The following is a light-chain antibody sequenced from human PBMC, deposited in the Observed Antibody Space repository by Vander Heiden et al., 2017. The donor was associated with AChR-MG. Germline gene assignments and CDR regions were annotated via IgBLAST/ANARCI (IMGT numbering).Light chain of an antibody. CDR2: QDD. J-gene: IGLJ3*02. CDR1: KVGDKY. V-gene: IGLV3-1*01. Sequence: SYELTQPPSVSVSPGQTANITCSGNKVGDKYVCWYQLKPGQSPVLVIYQDDKRPSGIPERFSGSNSGNTATLTISGTQTMDEDDYYCQAWDSSTAVFGGGTKLTVL. CDR3: QAWDSSTAV.